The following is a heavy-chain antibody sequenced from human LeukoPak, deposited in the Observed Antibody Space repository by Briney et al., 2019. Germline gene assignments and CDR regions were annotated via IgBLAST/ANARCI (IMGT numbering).Heavy chain of an antibody. CDR3: AREYSTGFDP. D-gene: IGHD2-15*01. J-gene: IGHJ5*02. CDR1: GFTFSRYW. CDR2: INSDGSST. Sequence: SGGSLRLSCAASGFTFSRYWMHWVRQCPGKGLVWVSRINSDGSSTSYADSVKGRFTISRDNAKNTLYLQMDSLRAEDTAVYYCAREYSTGFDPWGQGTLVTVSS. V-gene: IGHV3-74*01.